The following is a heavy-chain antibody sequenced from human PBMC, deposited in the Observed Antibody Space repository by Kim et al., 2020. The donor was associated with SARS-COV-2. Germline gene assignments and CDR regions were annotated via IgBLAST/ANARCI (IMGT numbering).Heavy chain of an antibody. Sequence: GGSLRLFCAASGFTFKNAWMSWVRQAPGKGLEWVGRIKSKTDGGTTDYAAPVKDRFAISRDDSKNTVYLQMNSLKTEDTAVYYCTTDLHDYGDYDYWGQGTLVTVSS. CDR1: GFTFKNAW. CDR3: TTDLHDYGDYDY. J-gene: IGHJ4*02. V-gene: IGHV3-15*05. CDR2: IKSKTDGGTT. D-gene: IGHD4-17*01.